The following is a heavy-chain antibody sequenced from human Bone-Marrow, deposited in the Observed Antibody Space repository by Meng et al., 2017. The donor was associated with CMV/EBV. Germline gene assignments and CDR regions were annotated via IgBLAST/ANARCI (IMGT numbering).Heavy chain of an antibody. CDR2: IYYLGST. Sequence: SETLSLTCNVSGVSMNYLYWTWIRQPPGKGLEWIGYIYYLGSTNYNPSLKSRVTISIDTSKNQFSLRLTSVTAADTAVYYCARLESLRSVRDRGFDPWGQGTRVTVSS. CDR1: GVSMNYLY. J-gene: IGHJ5*02. CDR3: ARLESLRSVRDRGFDP. D-gene: IGHD1-14*01. V-gene: IGHV4-59*01.